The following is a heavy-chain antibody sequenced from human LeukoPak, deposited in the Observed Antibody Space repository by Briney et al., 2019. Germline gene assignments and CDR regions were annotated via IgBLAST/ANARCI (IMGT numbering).Heavy chain of an antibody. D-gene: IGHD7-27*01. Sequence: GASVKVSCKASGGTFSSYAISWVRQAPGQGLEWMGGIIPVFGTANYAQKFQGRVTITADESTSTAYMELSSLRSEDTAVYYCARDREVGLGIDNAFDIWGHGTMVTVSS. CDR1: GGTFSSYA. V-gene: IGHV1-69*13. CDR3: ARDREVGLGIDNAFDI. J-gene: IGHJ3*02. CDR2: IIPVFGTA.